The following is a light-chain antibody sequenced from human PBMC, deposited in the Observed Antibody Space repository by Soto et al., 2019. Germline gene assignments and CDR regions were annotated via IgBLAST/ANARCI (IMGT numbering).Light chain of an antibody. Sequence: QSVLTQPASVSGSPGQSITTSCTGTSSDVGHCNCVSWYQQHPGKAPKLMIYEVNNRPSGVSNRFSGSKSGHTASLTISGLQAEDEAEYYCSSFTTTRTYVFGTGTKVTVL. V-gene: IGLV2-14*01. CDR1: SSDVGHCNC. J-gene: IGLJ1*01. CDR2: EVN. CDR3: SSFTTTRTYV.